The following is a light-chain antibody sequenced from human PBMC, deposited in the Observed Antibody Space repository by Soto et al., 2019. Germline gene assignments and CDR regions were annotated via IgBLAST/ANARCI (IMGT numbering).Light chain of an antibody. V-gene: IGLV1-51*02. CDR3: GTWDSSLSTEV. Sequence: QSVLTQPPSVSAAPGQKVTISRSGSSSNIGNNYVSWYQQLPGTAPKLLIYENNKRPSGIPDRFSGSKSGTSATLGITGLQTGDEADYYCGTWDSSLSTEVFGTGTKLTVL. J-gene: IGLJ1*01. CDR2: ENN. CDR1: SSNIGNNY.